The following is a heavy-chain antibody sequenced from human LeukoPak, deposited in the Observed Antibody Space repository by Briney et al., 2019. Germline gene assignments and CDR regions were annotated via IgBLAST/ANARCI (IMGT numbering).Heavy chain of an antibody. CDR1: GFTFSSYE. Sequence: PGGSLRLSCAASGFTFSSYEMNWVRQAPGKGLEWVSYISSSGRTIYYADSVKGRFTMSRDNAKNSLYLQMNSLRAEDTAVYYCARETAMVNYYYYYYMDVWGKGTTVTVSS. CDR3: ARETAMVNYYYYYYMDV. V-gene: IGHV3-48*03. CDR2: ISSSGRTI. D-gene: IGHD5-18*01. J-gene: IGHJ6*03.